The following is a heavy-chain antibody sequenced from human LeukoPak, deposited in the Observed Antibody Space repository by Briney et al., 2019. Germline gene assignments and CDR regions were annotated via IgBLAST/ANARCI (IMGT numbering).Heavy chain of an antibody. V-gene: IGHV3-74*01. Sequence: GGSLRLSCAASGFTFSSYWMFWVRQAPGKGLVWVSRVNSDGTSTNYADSVKGRFTVSRDNAKNTLYLQMNSLRVEDTAVYYCARDLFGAYCGGTCPTPDYWGQGTLVSVSS. J-gene: IGHJ4*02. CDR2: VNSDGTST. CDR1: GFTFSSYW. D-gene: IGHD2-21*01. CDR3: ARDLFGAYCGGTCPTPDY.